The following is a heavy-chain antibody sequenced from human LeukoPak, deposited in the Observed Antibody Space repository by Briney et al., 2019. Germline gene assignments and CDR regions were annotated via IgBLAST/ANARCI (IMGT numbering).Heavy chain of an antibody. CDR3: ARAWDGDYPPAFDY. D-gene: IGHD4-17*01. CDR2: IYYSGST. J-gene: IGHJ4*02. Sequence: PSETLSLTCTASGGSISSYYWSWIRQPPGKGLEWIGYIYYSGSTNYNPSLKSRVTISVDTSKNQFSLKLSSVTAADTAVYYCARAWDGDYPPAFDYWGQGTLVTVSS. V-gene: IGHV4-59*01. CDR1: GGSISSYY.